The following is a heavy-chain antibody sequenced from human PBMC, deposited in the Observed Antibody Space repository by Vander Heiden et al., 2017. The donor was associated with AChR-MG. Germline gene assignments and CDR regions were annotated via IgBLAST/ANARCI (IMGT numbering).Heavy chain of an antibody. CDR1: GYAFTSYD. CDR3: ARDRAGSSRGGWFDP. CDR2: MNPNSGNA. V-gene: IGHV1-8*01. J-gene: IGHJ5*02. Sequence: VQLVQSGAEVKTPGASVKVPCKISGYAFTSYDINWVRQATGQGLEWMGWMNPNSGNAGYAQKFQGRVTMTRNTSISTAYMELSSLRSEDTAPYYCARDRAGSSRGGWFDPWGQGSLVTVSS. D-gene: IGHD3-10*01.